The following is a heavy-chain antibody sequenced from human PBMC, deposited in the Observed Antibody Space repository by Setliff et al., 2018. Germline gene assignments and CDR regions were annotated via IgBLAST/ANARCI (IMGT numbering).Heavy chain of an antibody. D-gene: IGHD2-15*01. Sequence: PGGSLRLSCAASGFTFSDHYMTRIRQAPGKGLEWVSYISSSGSLTLYADSVRGRFSISRDNIKDSLYLQMNSLRSEDTAVYYCARALGGNYFDYWGPGILVTVSS. CDR2: ISSSGSLT. CDR1: GFTFSDHY. V-gene: IGHV3-11*01. CDR3: ARALGGNYFDY. J-gene: IGHJ4*02.